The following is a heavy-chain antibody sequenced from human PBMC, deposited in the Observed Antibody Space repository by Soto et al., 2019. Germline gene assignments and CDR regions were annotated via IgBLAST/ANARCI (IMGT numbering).Heavy chain of an antibody. Sequence: QVQLVQSGAEVKKPGASVKLSCKASGYTFINYYIHWVRQAPGQGLEWMGIFNPTSGSTNYAEKFQGRVTLTMDTSTRTVYMELSSLRFDDTAVYYCARDLAAGDYWGQGTLVTVSS. J-gene: IGHJ4*02. CDR3: ARDLAAGDY. D-gene: IGHD6-13*01. CDR2: FNPTSGST. V-gene: IGHV1-46*01. CDR1: GYTFINYY.